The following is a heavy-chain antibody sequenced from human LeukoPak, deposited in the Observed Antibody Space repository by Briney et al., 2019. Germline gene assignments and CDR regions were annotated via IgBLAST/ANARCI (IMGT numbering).Heavy chain of an antibody. CDR2: IYYSGST. V-gene: IGHV4-59*01. J-gene: IGHJ4*02. CDR1: GGSISSYY. D-gene: IGHD6-13*01. Sequence: SETLSLTCTVSGGSISSYYWSWIRQPPGKGLEWIGYIYYSGSTNYNPSLKSRVTISVDTSKNQFSLKLSSVTAADTAVYYCAGPREQQLVLLPREVFDYWGQGTLVTVSS. CDR3: AGPREQQLVLLPREVFDY.